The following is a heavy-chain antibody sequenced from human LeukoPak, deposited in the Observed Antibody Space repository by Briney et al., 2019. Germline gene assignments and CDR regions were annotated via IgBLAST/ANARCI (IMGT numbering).Heavy chain of an antibody. V-gene: IGHV3-21*01. Sequence: GGSLRLSCAASGFTFSSYSMNWVRQAPRKGLEWVSSISSSSSYIYYADSVKGQFTISRDNAKNSLYLQMNSLRAEDTAVYYCARVLWFGEFRENWFDPWGQGTLVTVSS. CDR1: GFTFSSYS. J-gene: IGHJ5*02. CDR2: ISSSSSYI. D-gene: IGHD3-10*01. CDR3: ARVLWFGEFRENWFDP.